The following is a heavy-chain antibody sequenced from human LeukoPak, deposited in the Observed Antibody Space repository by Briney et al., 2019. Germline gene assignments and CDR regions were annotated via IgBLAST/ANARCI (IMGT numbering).Heavy chain of an antibody. CDR1: GYTFTSYY. J-gene: IGHJ4*02. CDR3: ASRKGSRRPFDY. Sequence: GASVKVSCKASGYTFTSYYMHWVRQAPGQGLEWMGIINPSGGSTSYAQKFQGRVTMTRDMSTSTVYMELSSLRSEDPAVYYCASRKGSRRPFDYWGQGTLVTVSS. V-gene: IGHV1-46*01. D-gene: IGHD1-26*01. CDR2: INPSGGST.